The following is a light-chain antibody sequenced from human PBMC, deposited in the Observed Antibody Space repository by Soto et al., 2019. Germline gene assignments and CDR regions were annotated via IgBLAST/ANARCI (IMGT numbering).Light chain of an antibody. CDR3: CSYAGSSTYV. CDR2: EGS. V-gene: IGLV2-23*01. J-gene: IGLJ1*01. CDR1: SSDVGTYKY. Sequence: QSALAQPASVSGSPGQSITISCTGTSSDVGTYKYVSWYQQHPGKAPKLMIYEGSKRPSGVSNRFSGSKSGNTASLTISGLQAEDEADYYCCSYAGSSTYVFGTGTKSPS.